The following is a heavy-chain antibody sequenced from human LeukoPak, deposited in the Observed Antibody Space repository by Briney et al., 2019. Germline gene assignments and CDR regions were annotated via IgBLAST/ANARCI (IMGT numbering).Heavy chain of an antibody. V-gene: IGHV3-30*04. D-gene: IGHD3-10*01. CDR1: GFTFSNFA. CDR2: ISYDGINK. Sequence: PGVSLRLSCAASGFTFSNFAMHWVRQAPGKGLEWVATISYDGINKHHADSVRGRLTVSRDNSKNTMYLQMNSLRPEDTAVYYCARAGDGSGSYFYYYGMDVWGQGITVTVSS. CDR3: ARAGDGSGSYFYYYGMDV. J-gene: IGHJ6*02.